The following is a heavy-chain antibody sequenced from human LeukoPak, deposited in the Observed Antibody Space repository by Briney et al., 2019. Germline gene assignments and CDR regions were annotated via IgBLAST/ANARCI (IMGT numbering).Heavy chain of an antibody. V-gene: IGHV3-21*01. CDR1: GLTFSSYS. D-gene: IGHD6-19*01. CDR3: AIGKSSGWDEKVFDY. Sequence: WGSLRLSCAAYGLTFSSYSMSWVRQAPGKGLEWVSYISSSSSYIYYAGSVKGRFTISRDNAKNSLYLQMNSLGAEDTAVYYCAIGKSSGWDEKVFDYWGQGTLVTVSS. J-gene: IGHJ4*02. CDR2: ISSSSSYI.